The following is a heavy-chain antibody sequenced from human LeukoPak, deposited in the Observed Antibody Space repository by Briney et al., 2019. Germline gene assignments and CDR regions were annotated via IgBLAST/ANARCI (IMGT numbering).Heavy chain of an antibody. CDR2: INPSSGGT. Sequence: ASVKVSCKASGYTFTGYYMHWVRQAPGQGLEWMGWINPSSGGTHYAQKFQGRVTMTRDTSISTAYMELSRLRSDDTAMYYCARSEPWIQLLIFDCWGQGTLVTVSS. CDR3: ARSEPWIQLLIFDC. CDR1: GYTFTGYY. J-gene: IGHJ4*02. D-gene: IGHD5-18*01. V-gene: IGHV1-2*02.